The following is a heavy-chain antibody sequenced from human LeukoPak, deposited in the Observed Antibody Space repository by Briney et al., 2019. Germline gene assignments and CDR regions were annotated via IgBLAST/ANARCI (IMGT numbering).Heavy chain of an antibody. CDR1: GFTFSTYA. Sequence: PGGSLRLSCAASGFTFSTYAMSWVRQAPGKGLEWVSAISSSGDSTYYVDSVKGRFTISRDNSKNTLYLQMNSLRAEDTAVYYCAKDRAFVNCCNWFDPWGQGTLVTVSS. J-gene: IGHJ5*02. D-gene: IGHD1-1*01. CDR3: AKDRAFVNCCNWFDP. CDR2: ISSSGDST. V-gene: IGHV3-23*01.